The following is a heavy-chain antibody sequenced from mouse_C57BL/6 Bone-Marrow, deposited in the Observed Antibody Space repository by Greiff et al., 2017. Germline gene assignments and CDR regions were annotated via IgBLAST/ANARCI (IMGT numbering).Heavy chain of an antibody. D-gene: IGHD1-1*01. CDR2: IYPRSGNT. Sequence: QVQLQQSGAELARPGASVKLSCKASGYTFTSYGISWVKQRTGQGLEWIGEIYPRSGNTYYNEKFKGKATLTADKSSSTAYMELRSLTSEDSAVYFCAKIPYYYGSSYGYFDVWGTGTTVTVSS. CDR1: GYTFTSYG. V-gene: IGHV1-81*01. J-gene: IGHJ1*03. CDR3: AKIPYYYGSSYGYFDV.